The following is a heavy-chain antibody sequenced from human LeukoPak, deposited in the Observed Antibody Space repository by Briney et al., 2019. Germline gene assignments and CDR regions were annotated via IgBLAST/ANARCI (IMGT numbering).Heavy chain of an antibody. Sequence: GGSLRFSCAASGFTFSSYGMHWVRQAPGKGLEWAAVIWYDGSNKYYADSVKGRFTISRDNSKNTLYLQMNSLRAEDTAVYYCAKDGMTYYDFWSGSANWFDPWGQGTLVTVSS. D-gene: IGHD3-3*01. CDR3: AKDGMTYYDFWSGSANWFDP. J-gene: IGHJ5*02. CDR1: GFTFSSYG. CDR2: IWYDGSNK. V-gene: IGHV3-33*06.